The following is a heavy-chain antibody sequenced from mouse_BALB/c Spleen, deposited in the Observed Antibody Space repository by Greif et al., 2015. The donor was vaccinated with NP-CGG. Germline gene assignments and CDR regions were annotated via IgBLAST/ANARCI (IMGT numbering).Heavy chain of an antibody. D-gene: IGHD2-1*01. J-gene: IGHJ1*01. CDR1: GFNIKDTY. V-gene: IGHV14-3*02. CDR3: ARDFGNYRYFDV. CDR2: IDPANGNT. Sequence: EVQLVESGAELVKPGASVKLSCTASGFNIKDTYMHWVKQRPEQGLEWIGRIDPANGNTKYDPKFQGKATITADTSSNTAYLQLSSLTSEDTAVYYCARDFGNYRYFDVWGAGTTVTVSS.